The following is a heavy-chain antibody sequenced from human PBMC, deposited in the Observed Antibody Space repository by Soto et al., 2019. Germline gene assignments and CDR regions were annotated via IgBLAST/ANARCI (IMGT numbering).Heavy chain of an antibody. D-gene: IGHD2-15*01. Sequence: QVQLQESGPGLVKPSETLSLTCTVSGGSISRDYWSWIRQPPGKGLEWIGYIYYSGSTTYNPSLKSRITISVDTSKNQFFLKLSSVTAADTAVYYCARVGCNDGTCYPVAYYYYMDVWGKGTTVTVSS. CDR1: GGSISRDY. J-gene: IGHJ6*03. CDR2: IYYSGST. V-gene: IGHV4-59*01. CDR3: ARVGCNDGTCYPVAYYYYMDV.